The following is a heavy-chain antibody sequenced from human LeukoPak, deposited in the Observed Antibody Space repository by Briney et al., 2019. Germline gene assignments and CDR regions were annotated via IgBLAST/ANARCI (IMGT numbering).Heavy chain of an antibody. CDR3: AQAQPPSGIVAAYPDY. V-gene: IGHV3-30*18. Sequence: GGSLRLSCAASGFTFSSYGMHWVRQAPGKGLEWLAGISHDGSGKYHADSVKGRVTISRDNSKNTLSLQMNGLRPEDTAVYYCAQAQPPSGIVAAYPDYWGQGTLVTVSS. CDR1: GFTFSSYG. D-gene: IGHD6-13*01. CDR2: ISHDGSGK. J-gene: IGHJ4*02.